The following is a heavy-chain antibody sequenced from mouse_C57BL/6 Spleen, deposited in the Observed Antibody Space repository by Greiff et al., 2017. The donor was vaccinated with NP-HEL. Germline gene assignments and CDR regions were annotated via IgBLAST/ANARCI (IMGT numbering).Heavy chain of an antibody. CDR1: GYTFTNYW. CDR2: IYPGGGYT. CDR3: ARDPGHYAMDY. J-gene: IGHJ4*01. D-gene: IGHD4-1*01. V-gene: IGHV1-63*01. Sequence: QVQLQQSGAELVRPGTSVKMSCKASGYTFTNYWIGWAKQRPGHGLEWIGDIYPGGGYTNYNEKFKGKATLTADKSSSTAYMQFSSLTSEDSAIYYCARDPGHYAMDYWGQGTSVTVSS.